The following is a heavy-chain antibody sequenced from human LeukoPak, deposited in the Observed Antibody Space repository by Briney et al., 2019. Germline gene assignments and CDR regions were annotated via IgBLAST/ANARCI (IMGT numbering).Heavy chain of an antibody. D-gene: IGHD4-17*01. CDR1: GYTFTSYY. CDR2: INPNSGGT. V-gene: IGHV1-2*02. J-gene: IGHJ4*02. CDR3: ARDTVTVTTPQIDY. Sequence: ASVKVSCTASGYTFTSYYLHWVRQAPGQGLEWMGWINPNSGGTNYAQKFQGRVTMTRDTSISTAYMELSRLRSDDTAVYYCARDTVTVTTPQIDYWGQGTLVTVSS.